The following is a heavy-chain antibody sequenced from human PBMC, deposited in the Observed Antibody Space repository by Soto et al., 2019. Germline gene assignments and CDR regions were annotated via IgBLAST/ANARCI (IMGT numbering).Heavy chain of an antibody. D-gene: IGHD1-26*01. CDR3: AKNQGVELVPLATVDWFDP. V-gene: IGHV3-23*01. CDR1: GFIFENFG. J-gene: IGHJ5*02. Sequence: GGSLGLSCAASGFIFENFGMSWVRQAPGKGLEWISSISGSGFKKYYADSVKGRFTISRDNSKSTVYLELNNLSAEDTAVYHCAKNQGVELVPLATVDWFDPWGQGSVVTVSS. CDR2: ISGSGFKK.